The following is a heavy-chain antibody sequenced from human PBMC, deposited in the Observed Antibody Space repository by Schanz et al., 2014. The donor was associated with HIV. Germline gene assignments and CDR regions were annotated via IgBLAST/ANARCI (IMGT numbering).Heavy chain of an antibody. CDR3: ARGALGLAAAGSYYFYYGMDV. Sequence: QVQLIQSGAEVKKPGSSVKVSCRASGGTVNRYAISWVRQAPGQGLEWMGGIIPIFGPANYSPKFRDRVTITADESTSTAYMALSSLRSEGTAVYYRARGALGLAAAGSYYFYYGMDVWGQGTTVTVSS. V-gene: IGHV1-69*19. CDR2: IIPIFGPA. J-gene: IGHJ6*02. CDR1: GGTVNRYA. D-gene: IGHD6-13*01.